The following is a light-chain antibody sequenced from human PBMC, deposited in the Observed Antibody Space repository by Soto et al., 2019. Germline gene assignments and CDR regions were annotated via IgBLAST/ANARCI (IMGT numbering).Light chain of an antibody. Sequence: DIQITQSPSSLSASIGDTITISCRASQNIERYLNWYQKKEGRAPQLLMFAAANLESGVPSRFRGSGSGTDFTLTISSLQPEDFATYYCQQTHSIIHSFGQGTQVDIK. CDR3: QQTHSIIHS. CDR1: QNIERY. V-gene: IGKV1-39*01. J-gene: IGKJ2*01. CDR2: AAA.